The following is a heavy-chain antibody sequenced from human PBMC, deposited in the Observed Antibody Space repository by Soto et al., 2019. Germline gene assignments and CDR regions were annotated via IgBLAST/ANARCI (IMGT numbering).Heavy chain of an antibody. CDR1: GFIFSDYS. CDR3: AREFYDYGDYRYFQH. Sequence: PGGSLRLSCAASGFIFSDYSMSWVRQAPGKGLEWVSCISGSSTTIHYADSVKGRSTISRDTAKNSLYLQMNSLRAEDTAVYYCAREFYDYGDYRYFQHWGQGALVTVSS. CDR2: ISGSSTTI. D-gene: IGHD4-17*01. V-gene: IGHV3-48*01. J-gene: IGHJ1*01.